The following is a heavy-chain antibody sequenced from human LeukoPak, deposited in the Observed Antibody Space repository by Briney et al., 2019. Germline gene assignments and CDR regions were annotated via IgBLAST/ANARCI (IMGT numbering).Heavy chain of an antibody. CDR2: ISAYSGNT. J-gene: IGHJ5*02. Sequence: ASVKVSCKASGYTFTSYGISWVRQAPGQGLEWMGWISAYSGNTNYAQKLQGRVTMTTDTSTSTAYMELRSLRSDDTAVYYCARDSYDILTGYQDWFDPWGQGTLVTVSS. CDR3: ARDSYDILTGYQDWFDP. V-gene: IGHV1-18*04. D-gene: IGHD3-9*01. CDR1: GYTFTSYG.